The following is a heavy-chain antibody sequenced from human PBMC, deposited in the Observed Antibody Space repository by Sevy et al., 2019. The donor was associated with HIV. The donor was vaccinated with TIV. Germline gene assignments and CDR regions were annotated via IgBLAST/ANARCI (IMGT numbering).Heavy chain of an antibody. Sequence: GGSLRLSCAASGFTFRSYSMHWVRQAPGKGLDWVAVISYDGSGESYTGSVKGRFTIPRNNSKNTLYLQMNSLRPEDTAVYYCAKIWWFGELPHYYYGMDVWGQGTTVTVSS. CDR3: AKIWWFGELPHYYYGMDV. J-gene: IGHJ6*02. CDR2: ISYDGSGE. V-gene: IGHV3-30*18. D-gene: IGHD3-10*01. CDR1: GFTFRSYS.